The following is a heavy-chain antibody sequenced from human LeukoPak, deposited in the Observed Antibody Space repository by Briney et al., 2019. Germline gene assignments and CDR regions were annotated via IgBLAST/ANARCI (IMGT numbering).Heavy chain of an antibody. D-gene: IGHD2-15*01. Sequence: GESLKISCKGSGYSFITYRIGWVRQMPGKGLEWMGIIYPGDSDTRYSPSFQGQVTISVDKSISTAYLRWSSLKASDSGMYYCAIGRYXSGGTXHWSPDFWGXXTXVXVSS. V-gene: IGHV5-51*01. CDR1: GYSFITYR. CDR2: IYPGDSDT. J-gene: IGHJ4*01. CDR3: AIGRYXSGGTXHWSPDF.